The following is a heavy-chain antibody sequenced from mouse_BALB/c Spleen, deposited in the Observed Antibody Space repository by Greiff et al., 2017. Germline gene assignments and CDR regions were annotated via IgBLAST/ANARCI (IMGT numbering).Heavy chain of an antibody. J-gene: IGHJ2*01. CDR1: GFNIKDTY. Sequence: EVKLQESGAELVKPGASVKLSCTASGFNIKDTYMHWVKQRPEQGLEWIGRIDAANGNTKFDPKFQGKATITADTSSNTAYLQLSSLTSEDTAVYYCAVNWDYWGQGTTLTVSS. V-gene: IGHV14-3*02. CDR3: AVNWDY. D-gene: IGHD4-1*02. CDR2: IDAANGNT.